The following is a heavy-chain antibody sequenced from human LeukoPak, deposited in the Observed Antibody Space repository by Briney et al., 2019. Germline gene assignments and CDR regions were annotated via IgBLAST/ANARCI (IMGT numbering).Heavy chain of an antibody. CDR1: GFTFSNYA. CDR2: ISFDGTNE. V-gene: IGHV3-30*03. Sequence: GGSLRLSCAASGFTFSNYAMHWVRQAPGKGLEWVALISFDGTNEYYADSVKGRSSISRDNSKNTLYLQMNSLRAEDTAVYYCARRFDYWGQGILVTVSS. CDR3: ARRFDY. J-gene: IGHJ4*02.